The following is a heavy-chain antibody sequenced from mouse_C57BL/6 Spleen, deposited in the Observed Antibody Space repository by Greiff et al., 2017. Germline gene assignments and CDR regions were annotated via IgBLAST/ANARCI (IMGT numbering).Heavy chain of an antibody. CDR2: IDPSDSYT. CDR1: GYTFTSYW. V-gene: IGHV1-69*01. D-gene: IGHD1-2*01. CDR3: ARRSIPTISYWYFDV. Sequence: QVQLQQPGAELVMPGASVKLSCKASGYTFTSYWMPWVKQRPGQGLEWIGEIDPSDSYTNYNQKFKGKSTLTVDKSSSTAYMQLSSLTSEDAAVYYCARRSIPTISYWYFDVWGTGTTVTVSS. J-gene: IGHJ1*03.